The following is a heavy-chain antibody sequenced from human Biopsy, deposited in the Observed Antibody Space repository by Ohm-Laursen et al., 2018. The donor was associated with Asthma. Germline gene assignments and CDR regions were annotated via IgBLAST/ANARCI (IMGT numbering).Heavy chain of an antibody. V-gene: IGHV3-53*05. J-gene: IGHJ4*02. CDR2: IYSGGTS. CDR3: AKPPLGIAGATAYYFDS. CDR1: GFTVSRDH. D-gene: IGHD1-26*01. Sequence: SLRLSCTASGFTVSRDHMFWVRQAPGKGLEWVSVIYSGGTSHTADSVRGRFTISRDFSKNTLHLQMHSLRAEDTAVYFCAKPPLGIAGATAYYFDSWGQGTLVSVSS.